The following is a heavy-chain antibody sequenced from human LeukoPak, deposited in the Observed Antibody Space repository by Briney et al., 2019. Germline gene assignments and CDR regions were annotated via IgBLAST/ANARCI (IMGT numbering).Heavy chain of an antibody. V-gene: IGHV4-30-2*01. CDR1: GGSISSGGYS. J-gene: IGHJ3*02. Sequence: SQTLSLTCAVSGGSISSGGYSWSWIRQPPGKGLEWIGYIYHSGSTYYNPSLKSRVTISVDRSKNQFSLKLSSVTAADTAVYYCARDGAVDSSGYYHGVGNDAFDIWGQGTMVTVSS. D-gene: IGHD3-22*01. CDR2: IYHSGST. CDR3: ARDGAVDSSGYYHGVGNDAFDI.